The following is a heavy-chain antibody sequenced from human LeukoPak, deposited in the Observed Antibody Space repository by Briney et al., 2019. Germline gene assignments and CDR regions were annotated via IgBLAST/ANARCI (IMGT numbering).Heavy chain of an antibody. CDR2: INPNSGGT. Sequence: ASVKVSCKASGYTFSGYYIHWVRQAPGQGLEWMGWINPNSGGTNYAQRFQGRVTMTRDTSISTAYMDLNRLRPDDTAVYYCARVDSTCYYRDRGPIDYWGQGTLVSVSS. J-gene: IGHJ4*02. CDR1: GYTFSGYY. D-gene: IGHD3-22*01. CDR3: ARVDSTCYYRDRGPIDY. V-gene: IGHV1-2*02.